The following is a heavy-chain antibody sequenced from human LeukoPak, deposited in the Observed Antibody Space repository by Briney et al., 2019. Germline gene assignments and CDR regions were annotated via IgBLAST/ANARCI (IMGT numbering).Heavy chain of an antibody. CDR2: IYYSGST. CDR1: GGSISSSSYY. CDR3: ARVGYCTNGVCPYYYYYMDV. J-gene: IGHJ6*03. V-gene: IGHV4-39*07. Sequence: PSETLSLTCTVSGGSISSSSYYWGWIRQPPGKGLEWIGSIYYSGSTYYNSSLRSRVTISVDTSKNQFSLKLSSVTAADTAVYYCARVGYCTNGVCPYYYYYMDVWGKGTTVTVSS. D-gene: IGHD2-8*01.